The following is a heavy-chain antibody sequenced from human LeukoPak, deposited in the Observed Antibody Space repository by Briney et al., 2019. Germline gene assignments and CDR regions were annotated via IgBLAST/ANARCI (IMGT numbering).Heavy chain of an antibody. V-gene: IGHV3-48*01. CDR3: ARDSGRRYFDY. D-gene: IGHD1-26*01. Sequence: GGSLRLSCAASGFTFSSYSMNWVRQAPGKGLEWVSYISSSSSTIYYADSVKGRFTISRDNAKNSLYLQMNSLRAEDTAVYYCARDSGRRYFDYWGQGTLVTVSS. CDR2: ISSSSSTI. J-gene: IGHJ4*02. CDR1: GFTFSSYS.